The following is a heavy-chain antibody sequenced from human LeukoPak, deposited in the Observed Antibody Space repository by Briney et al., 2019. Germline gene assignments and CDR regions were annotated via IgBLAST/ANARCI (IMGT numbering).Heavy chain of an antibody. J-gene: IGHJ4*02. Sequence: GGSLRLSCAASGFTVSSNYMSWVRQAPGKGLEWVSVIYSGGSTYYADSVKGRFTISRDNSKNTLYLQMNSLRAEDTAVYYCARGHRHGYSLNIPPYYFDYWGQGTLVTVSS. CDR1: GFTVSSNY. CDR2: IYSGGST. CDR3: ARGHRHGYSLNIPPYYFDY. V-gene: IGHV3-53*01. D-gene: IGHD5-18*01.